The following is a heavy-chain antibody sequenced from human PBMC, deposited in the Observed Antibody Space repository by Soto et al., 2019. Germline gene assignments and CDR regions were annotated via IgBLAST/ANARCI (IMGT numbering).Heavy chain of an antibody. CDR2: IYYSGST. Sequence: SETLSLTCTVSGGSISSGGYYWSWIRQHPGKGLEWIGYIYYSGSTYYNPSLKSRVTISVDTSKNQFSLKLSSVTAADTAVYYCARGEGYYDSSGYPIVDYWGQGTLVTVSS. V-gene: IGHV4-31*03. J-gene: IGHJ4*02. CDR1: GGSISSGGYY. CDR3: ARGEGYYDSSGYPIVDY. D-gene: IGHD3-22*01.